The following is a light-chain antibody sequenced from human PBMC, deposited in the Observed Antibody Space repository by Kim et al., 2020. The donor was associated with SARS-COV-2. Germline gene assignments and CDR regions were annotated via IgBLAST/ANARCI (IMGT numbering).Light chain of an antibody. J-gene: IGKJ2*01. CDR2: ATS. CDR1: QSVADY. V-gene: IGKV1-39*01. CDR3: QQSHSTPYT. Sequence: DIQMTQSPTSLSASVGDRVTITCRPSQSVADYLHWYQHKPGKAPKLVIYATSDLQTGVPSRFSGRGSGTDFTLTISSLEPEDFATYYCQQSHSTPYTFGQGTKVDIK.